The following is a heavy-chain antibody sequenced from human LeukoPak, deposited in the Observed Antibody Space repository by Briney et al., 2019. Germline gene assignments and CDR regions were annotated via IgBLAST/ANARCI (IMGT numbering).Heavy chain of an antibody. CDR3: ASPPSDYDILTGYYPLDY. CDR1: GYTFTGYY. V-gene: IGHV1-2*02. D-gene: IGHD3-9*01. Sequence: ASVKVSCKASGYTFTGYYMHWVRQAPGQGLEWMGWINPNSGGTNYAQKFQGRVTMTRDTSISTAYMELSRLRSDDTAVYYCASPPSDYDILTGYYPLDYWGQGTLVTVSS. CDR2: INPNSGGT. J-gene: IGHJ4*02.